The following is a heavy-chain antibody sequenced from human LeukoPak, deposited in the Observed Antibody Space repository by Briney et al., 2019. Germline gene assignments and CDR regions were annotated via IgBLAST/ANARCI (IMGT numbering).Heavy chain of an antibody. D-gene: IGHD6-19*01. CDR2: IYYSGST. J-gene: IGHJ4*02. Sequence: SETLSLTCTVSGGSISSYYWGWIRQPPGKGLEWIGSIYYSGSTYYNPSLKSRVTISVDTSKHQFSLKLTSVTAADTAVYYCARGEGSSSGWYYYFDYWGQGTLVTVSS. V-gene: IGHV4-39*07. CDR1: GGSISSYY. CDR3: ARGEGSSSGWYYYFDY.